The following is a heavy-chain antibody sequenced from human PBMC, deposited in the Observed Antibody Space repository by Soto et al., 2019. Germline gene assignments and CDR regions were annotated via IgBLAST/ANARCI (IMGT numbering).Heavy chain of an antibody. CDR2: VFPGDSET. J-gene: IGHJ4*02. D-gene: IGHD2-15*01. CDR1: GYTFTSYW. Sequence: VESLKISCKASGYTFTSYWIGWVRQMPWRGLEWMGIVFPGDSETRYSPSFQGQVTISVDKSINTAYLQWRSLKASDSALYFCASSRFCGGGSCYGHAADYWGQGTVVTVSS. V-gene: IGHV5-51*01. CDR3: ASSRFCGGGSCYGHAADY.